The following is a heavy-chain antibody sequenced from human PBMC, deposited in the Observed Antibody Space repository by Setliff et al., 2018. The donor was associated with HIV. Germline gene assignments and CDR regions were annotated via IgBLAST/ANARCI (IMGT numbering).Heavy chain of an antibody. J-gene: IGHJ5*02. D-gene: IGHD5-18*01. V-gene: IGHV1-69-2*01. Sequence: ASVKVSCKASGYTFTDYYMHWVQQAPGKGLEWMGRVDPEDGETIYAEKFQGRLTITADESTSTAYMELSSLRSEDTAVYYCVGLGYSFSYRWWFDPWGQGTLVTVSS. CDR3: VGLGYSFSYRWWFDP. CDR2: VDPEDGET. CDR1: GYTFTDYY.